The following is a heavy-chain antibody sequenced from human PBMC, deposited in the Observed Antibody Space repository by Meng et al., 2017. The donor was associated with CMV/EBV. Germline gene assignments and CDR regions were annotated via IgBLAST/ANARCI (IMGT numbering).Heavy chain of an antibody. CDR2: ISWNSGSI. CDR3: AKDITIFGVVISSYGMDV. J-gene: IGHJ6*02. D-gene: IGHD3-3*01. V-gene: IGHV3-9*01. Sequence: GGSLRLSCAASGFTFDDYAMHWVRQAPGKGLEWVSGISWNSGSIGYADSVKGRFTISRDNAKNSLYLQMNSLRAEDTALYYCAKDITIFGVVISSYGMDVWGQGTTVIVSS. CDR1: GFTFDDYA.